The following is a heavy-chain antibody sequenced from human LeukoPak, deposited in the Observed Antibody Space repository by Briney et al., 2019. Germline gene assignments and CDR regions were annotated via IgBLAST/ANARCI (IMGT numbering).Heavy chain of an antibody. CDR3: ARAQRGFTGFEYYFYYNMDV. Sequence: SETPSLTCTVSGDSIDGHYWSWIRQPAGEGLEWIGHIYTSGNTNYNPSLKSRITMSVDTSKNQFSLNLSSVTAADTAVYYCARAQRGFTGFEYYFYYNMDVWGKGTTVTVSS. V-gene: IGHV4-4*07. D-gene: IGHD5-12*01. CDR1: GDSIDGHY. J-gene: IGHJ6*03. CDR2: IYTSGNT.